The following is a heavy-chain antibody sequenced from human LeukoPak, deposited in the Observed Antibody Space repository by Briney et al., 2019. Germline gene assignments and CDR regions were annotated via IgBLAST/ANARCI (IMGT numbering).Heavy chain of an antibody. D-gene: IGHD4-11*01. Sequence: ASVKVSCKASGGTFSSYAISWVRQAPGQGLEWMGGIIPIFGTANYAQKFQGRVTITADKSTSTAYMELSSLRSDDTAVYYCARASGATVTANFDYWGQGTLVTVSS. J-gene: IGHJ4*02. CDR1: GGTFSSYA. CDR3: ARASGATVTANFDY. CDR2: IIPIFGTA. V-gene: IGHV1-69*06.